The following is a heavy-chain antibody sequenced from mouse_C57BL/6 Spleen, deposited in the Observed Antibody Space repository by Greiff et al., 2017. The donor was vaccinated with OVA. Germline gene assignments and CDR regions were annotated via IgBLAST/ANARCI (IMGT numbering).Heavy chain of an antibody. D-gene: IGHD1-1*01. CDR2: IRSKSNNYAT. J-gene: IGHJ2*01. Sequence: EVKLMESGGGLVQPKGSLKLSCAASGFSFNTYAMNWVRQAPGKGLEWVARIRSKSNNYATYYADSVKDRFTISRDDSESMLYLQMNNLKTEDTAMYYCVRHNYLYYFDYWGQGTTLTVSS. CDR3: VRHNYLYYFDY. CDR1: GFSFNTYA. V-gene: IGHV10-1*01.